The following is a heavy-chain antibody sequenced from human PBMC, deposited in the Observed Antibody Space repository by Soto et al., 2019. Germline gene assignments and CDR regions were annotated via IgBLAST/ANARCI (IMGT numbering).Heavy chain of an antibody. V-gene: IGHV1-2*04. D-gene: IGHD6-13*01. Sequence: QVPLVQSGAEVKKPGASVKVSCKASGYTFTGYYMHWVRQAPGQGLEWMGWINPNSGGTNYAQKFQGWVTMTRDTSISTAYMELSRLRSDDTAVYYCARDGGQQPPGGWFDPWGQGTLVTVSS. CDR2: INPNSGGT. J-gene: IGHJ5*02. CDR3: ARDGGQQPPGGWFDP. CDR1: GYTFTGYY.